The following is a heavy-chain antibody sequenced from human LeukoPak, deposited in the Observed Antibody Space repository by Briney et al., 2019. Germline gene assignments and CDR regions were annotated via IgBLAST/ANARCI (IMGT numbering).Heavy chain of an antibody. D-gene: IGHD1-1*01. J-gene: IGHJ4*02. CDR3: ARGKAWKDY. CDR2: IYPAESDA. Sequence: GESLKISCKTSGYIFSDYWIGWVRQTPGKVLEWVAVIYPAESDARYSPPFQGHATISVDTSISTAYLQWNNPKASDTAIYYCARGKAWKDYWGQGTLVTVSS. V-gene: IGHV5-51*01. CDR1: GYIFSDYW.